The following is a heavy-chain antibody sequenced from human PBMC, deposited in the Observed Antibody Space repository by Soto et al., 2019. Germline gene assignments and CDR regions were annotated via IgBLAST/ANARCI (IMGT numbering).Heavy chain of an antibody. CDR2: IGVGGDT. J-gene: IGHJ2*01. CDR3: AREIADLVTSAWHLDL. V-gene: IGHV3-13*01. CDR1: GFTFSRSD. Sequence: EVQLVESGGGLVQPGGSLRLSCAASGFTFSRSDMHWVRQVTGKDLEWVSAIGVGGDTYYSGSVRGRFTISRDNVKNSLYLQMSSLTITDTAVYYCAREIADLVTSAWHLDLWGRGTLVTVSS. D-gene: IGHD2-21*02.